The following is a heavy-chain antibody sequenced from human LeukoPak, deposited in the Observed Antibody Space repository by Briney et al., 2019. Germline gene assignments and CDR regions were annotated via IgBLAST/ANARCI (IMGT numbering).Heavy chain of an antibody. CDR3: ARGKDRVLQDAFDI. V-gene: IGHV3-53*04. CDR2: IYSGGST. Sequence: TGGSLRLSCAASGFTVSSNYMIWVRQAPWRGLEWVSVIYSGGSTYYSDSVKGRFTISRPTYKNTLYLKMTSLRDEDTAVYYCARGKDRVLQDAFDIWGQGTMVTVSS. CDR1: GFTVSSNY. J-gene: IGHJ3*02. D-gene: IGHD3-10*01.